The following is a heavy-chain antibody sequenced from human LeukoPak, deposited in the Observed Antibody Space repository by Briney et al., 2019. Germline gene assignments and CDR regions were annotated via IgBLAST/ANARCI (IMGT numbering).Heavy chain of an antibody. Sequence: SETLSLTCAVSGYSISSAYYWGWIRQPPGKGLEWIGSIFHSGSTYYNPSLKSRATISVDTSMTQFSLKLSSVTAADAAVYYCARHTNFWSGYSDYWGQGTLVTVSS. V-gene: IGHV4-38-2*01. CDR3: ARHTNFWSGYSDY. J-gene: IGHJ4*02. D-gene: IGHD3-3*01. CDR2: IFHSGST. CDR1: GYSISSAYY.